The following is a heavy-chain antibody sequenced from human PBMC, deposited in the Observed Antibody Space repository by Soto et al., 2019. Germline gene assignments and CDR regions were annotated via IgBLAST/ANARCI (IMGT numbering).Heavy chain of an antibody. Sequence: QVQLVESGGGVVQPGRSLRLSCAASGFTFSSYGMHWVRQAPGKGLEWVAVIWYDGSNKYYADSVKGRFTISRDNYKNTLYLQMNSLRAEDTAVYYCARDDGYSSGWYEDYWGQGTLVTVSS. CDR3: ARDDGYSSGWYEDY. J-gene: IGHJ4*02. D-gene: IGHD6-19*01. V-gene: IGHV3-33*01. CDR1: GFTFSSYG. CDR2: IWYDGSNK.